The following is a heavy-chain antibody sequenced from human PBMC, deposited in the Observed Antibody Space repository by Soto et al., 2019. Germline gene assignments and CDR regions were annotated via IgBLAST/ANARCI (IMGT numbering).Heavy chain of an antibody. D-gene: IGHD5-12*01. Sequence: QVQLQQSGPGLVKPSQTLSLTCAISGDSVSSISAAWNWIRQSPSRGLEWLGRTYYRSKWYNDYALSVKSRITMYPDTSKNQFSLQLNSVTSEDTAVYYCARESHSVYALTYWGQGTLVTVSS. J-gene: IGHJ4*02. CDR3: ARESHSVYALTY. CDR1: GDSVSSISAA. CDR2: TYYRSKWYN. V-gene: IGHV6-1*01.